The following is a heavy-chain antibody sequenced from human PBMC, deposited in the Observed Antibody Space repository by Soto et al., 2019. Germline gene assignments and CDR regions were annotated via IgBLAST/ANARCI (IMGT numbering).Heavy chain of an antibody. CDR3: AKDINTIFGVVIIGMDV. CDR2: ISGSGGST. Sequence: GGSLRLSCAASGFTFSSYALSWVRQAPWKVLEWVSAISGSGGSTYYADSVKGRFTISRDNSKNTLYLQMNSLRAEDTAVYYCAKDINTIFGVVIIGMDVWGQGTTVTVSS. J-gene: IGHJ6*02. D-gene: IGHD3-3*01. V-gene: IGHV3-23*01. CDR1: GFTFSSYA.